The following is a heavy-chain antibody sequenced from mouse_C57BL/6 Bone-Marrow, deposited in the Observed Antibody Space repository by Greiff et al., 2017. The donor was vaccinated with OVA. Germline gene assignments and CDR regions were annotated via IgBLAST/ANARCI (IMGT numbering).Heavy chain of an antibody. J-gene: IGHJ4*01. CDR1: GFTFSDYG. CDR3: ARRLLWLRAYYYAMDY. V-gene: IGHV5-17*01. Sequence: EVQGVESGGGLVKPGGSLKLSCAASGFTFSDYGMHWVRQAPEKGLEWVAYISSGSSTIYYADTVKGRFTISRDNAKNTLCLQMTSLRSEDTAMYYGARRLLWLRAYYYAMDYWGQGTAVTVSS. D-gene: IGHD2-2*01. CDR2: ISSGSSTI.